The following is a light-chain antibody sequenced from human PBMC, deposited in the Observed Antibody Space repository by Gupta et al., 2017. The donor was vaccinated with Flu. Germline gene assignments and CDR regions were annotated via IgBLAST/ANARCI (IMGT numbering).Light chain of an antibody. V-gene: IGKV1-5*03. CDR1: QSISTW. Sequence: SPSTLSAAVGDRVTITCRASQSISTWLAWYQQKPGKAPKLLIYKASSLESGVPSRFSGSGSGTEFTLTISSLQPDDFATYDCQQYYSYWSFGQGTKVEIK. J-gene: IGKJ1*01. CDR2: KAS. CDR3: QQYYSYWS.